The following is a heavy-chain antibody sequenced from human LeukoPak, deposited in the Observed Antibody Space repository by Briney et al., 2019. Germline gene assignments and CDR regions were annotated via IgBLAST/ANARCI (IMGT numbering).Heavy chain of an antibody. Sequence: GGSLRLSCAASGFTVSSNHMSWVRQAPGKGLEWVSVIYSGGSTYYADSVKGRFTISRDNSKNTLYLQMNSLRAEDTAVYYCARYQNYYDSFAKWGQGTLVTVSS. J-gene: IGHJ4*02. D-gene: IGHD3-22*01. CDR1: GFTVSSNH. CDR2: IYSGGST. V-gene: IGHV3-66*01. CDR3: ARYQNYYDSFAK.